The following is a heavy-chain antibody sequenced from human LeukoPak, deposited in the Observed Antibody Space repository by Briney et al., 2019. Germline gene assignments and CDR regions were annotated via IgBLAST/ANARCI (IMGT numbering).Heavy chain of an antibody. CDR2: ISYDGNDQ. V-gene: IGHV3-30*18. CDR1: GFIFRSHG. D-gene: IGHD3-16*01. CDR3: AKDLYDYVWGSYSPPFDH. J-gene: IGHJ4*02. Sequence: PGGSLRLSCAASGFIFRSHGMHWVRQAPGKGLEWVAAISYDGNDQYYGDSVKGRFTISRDNSKNTFYLQMNNLRVEDTAIYYCAKDLYDYVWGSYSPPFDHWGQGTLVTVSS.